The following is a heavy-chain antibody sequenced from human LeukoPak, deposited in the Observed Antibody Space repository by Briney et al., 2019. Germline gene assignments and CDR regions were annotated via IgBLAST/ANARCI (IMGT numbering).Heavy chain of an antibody. D-gene: IGHD1-26*01. CDR2: ITNDGSST. J-gene: IGHJ4*02. CDR3: AKGRVGATRTWSFDY. V-gene: IGHV3-23*01. CDR1: GFTFSSYA. Sequence: GGSLRLSCAASGFTFSSYAMSWVRQAPGKGLVWVSRITNDGSSTTYADSVKGRFTISRDNSKNTLYLQMNSLRAEDTAVYYCAKGRVGATRTWSFDYWGQGTLVTVSS.